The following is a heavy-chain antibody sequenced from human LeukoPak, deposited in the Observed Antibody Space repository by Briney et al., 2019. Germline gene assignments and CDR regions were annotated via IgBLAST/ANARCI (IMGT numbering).Heavy chain of an antibody. CDR3: ARYSSWYVDY. V-gene: IGHV4-59*01. CDR2: IYYIGST. CDR1: GGSISSYY. J-gene: IGHJ4*02. Sequence: KSSETLSLTCTVSGGSISSYYWSWIRQPPGKGLEWIGYIYYIGSTNYNPSLKSRVTISVDTSKNKFSLKPSSVTAADTAVYYCARYSSWYVDYWGQGTLVTVSS. D-gene: IGHD6-13*01.